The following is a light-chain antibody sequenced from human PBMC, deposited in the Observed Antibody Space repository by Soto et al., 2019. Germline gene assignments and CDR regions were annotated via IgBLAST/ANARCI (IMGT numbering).Light chain of an antibody. Sequence: IQLTQSPSSLSASVGDRVTVTCRASQGIRNYLAWYQQKPGKAPQLLICDASTLYSGVPSRFSGSGSGTDFTLTISGLQPEDVSAYYFQQIRSYPSTFGGGTKVEI. V-gene: IGKV1-9*01. J-gene: IGKJ4*01. CDR3: QQIRSYPST. CDR1: QGIRNY. CDR2: DAS.